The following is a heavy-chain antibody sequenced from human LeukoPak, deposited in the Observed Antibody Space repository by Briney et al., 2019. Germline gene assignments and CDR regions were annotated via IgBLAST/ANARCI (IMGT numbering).Heavy chain of an antibody. CDR3: ARDLNVVVAATGQYDAFDI. D-gene: IGHD2-15*01. CDR2: IYSGGST. V-gene: IGHV3-66*02. Sequence: PGGSLRLSCAASGLTFSSNYMSWLRQAPGKGLEWVSVIYSGGSTYYPDSVKGRFTISRDNSKNTLYLQMNSLRAEDTAVYYCARDLNVVVAATGQYDAFDIWGQGTMVTVSS. J-gene: IGHJ3*02. CDR1: GLTFSSNY.